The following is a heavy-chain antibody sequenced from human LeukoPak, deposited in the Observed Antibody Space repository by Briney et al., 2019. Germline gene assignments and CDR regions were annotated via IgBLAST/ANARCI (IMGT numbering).Heavy chain of an antibody. CDR1: GYTFTSYY. CDR3: ARSAGGYYGSGDFDY. J-gene: IGHJ4*02. V-gene: IGHV1-46*01. D-gene: IGHD3-10*01. Sequence: ASVKVSCKASGYTFTSYYMHWVRQAPGQGLEWMGIINPSGGSTSYAQKFQGRVTMTRDMSTSTVYMELSSLRSEGTAVYYCARSAGGYYGSGDFDYWGQGTLVTVSS. CDR2: INPSGGST.